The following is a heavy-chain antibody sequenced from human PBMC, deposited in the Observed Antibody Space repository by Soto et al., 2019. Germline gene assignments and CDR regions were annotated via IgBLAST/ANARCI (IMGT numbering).Heavy chain of an antibody. V-gene: IGHV3-30*19. Sequence: GGSLRLSCAASGFTFSSYGMHWVRQAPGKGLEWVAVISHEGTKKNYAGSVRGRFTISRDNSKDTLSLQMNSLTIEDTAVYYCARELTLYGVALDYWGQGTPVTVSS. CDR2: ISHEGTKK. CDR3: ARELTLYGVALDY. D-gene: IGHD3-3*01. J-gene: IGHJ4*02. CDR1: GFTFSSYG.